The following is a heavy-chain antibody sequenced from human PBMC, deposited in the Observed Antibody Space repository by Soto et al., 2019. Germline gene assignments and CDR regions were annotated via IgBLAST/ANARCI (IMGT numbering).Heavy chain of an antibody. CDR2: ISAYNGNT. CDR1: GYTFTSYG. D-gene: IGHD6-6*01. CDR3: ARDSPIFGSSSSISNWFDP. Sequence: ASVKVSCKASGYTFTSYGISWVRQAPGQGLEWMGWISAYNGNTNYAQKLQGRVTMTTDTSTSTAYMELSSLRSDDTAVYYCARDSPIFGSSSSISNWFDPWGQGTLVTVSS. J-gene: IGHJ5*02. V-gene: IGHV1-18*01.